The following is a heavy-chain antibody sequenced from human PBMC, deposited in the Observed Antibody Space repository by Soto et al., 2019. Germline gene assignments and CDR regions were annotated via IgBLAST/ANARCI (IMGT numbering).Heavy chain of an antibody. CDR3: ARHLGFCWNFDL. J-gene: IGHJ2*01. CDR1: GFTVSSSY. D-gene: IGHD3-16*01. Sequence: EVQLVESGGGLVQPGGSLRLSCGASGFTVSSSYMGWVRQAPGKGLEWVSSIYTDGNTYYADSVRGRFTISTDNSKDTLYLQVNSLIVDDTAMYYCARHLGFCWNFDLWGRGTLVTVSS. CDR2: IYTDGNT. V-gene: IGHV3-66*04.